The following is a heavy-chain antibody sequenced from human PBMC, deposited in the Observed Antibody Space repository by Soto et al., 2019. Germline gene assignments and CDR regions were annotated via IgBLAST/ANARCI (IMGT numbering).Heavy chain of an antibody. CDR2: MNPNSGNT. V-gene: IGHV1-8*01. D-gene: IGHD1-1*01. J-gene: IGHJ6*02. Sequence: QVQLVQSGAEVKKPGASVKVSCKASGYTFTSYDINWVRQATGQGLEWMGWMNPNSGNTGYAQKFRGRVTMTRNTSISTAYMELSSLRSDDTAVYYCATVSTGTTSMDVWGQGTTVTVSS. CDR1: GYTFTSYD. CDR3: ATVSTGTTSMDV.